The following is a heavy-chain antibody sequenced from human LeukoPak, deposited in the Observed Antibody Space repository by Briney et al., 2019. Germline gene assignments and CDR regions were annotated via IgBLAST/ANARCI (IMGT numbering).Heavy chain of an antibody. V-gene: IGHV3-73*01. CDR2: IRSKANSYST. J-gene: IGHJ4*02. CDR3: TRLKGGSTS. Sequence: GGSLRLSCAASGFTFSSSAMHWVRQASGKGLEWVGRIRSKANSYSTAYAASVKGRITISRDDSKNTAYLKMNSLKTEDTAVYYCTRLKGGSTSWGQGTLVTVSS. CDR1: GFTFSSSA. D-gene: IGHD2-2*01.